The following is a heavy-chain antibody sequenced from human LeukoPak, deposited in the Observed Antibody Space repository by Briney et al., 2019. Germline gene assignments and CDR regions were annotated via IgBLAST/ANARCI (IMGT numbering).Heavy chain of an antibody. J-gene: IGHJ6*03. V-gene: IGHV2-70*11. CDR1: GFSLSTSGMC. Sequence: SGPALVKPTQTLTLTCTFSGFSLSTSGMCVSWIRQPPGKALEWLARIDWDDDKYYSTSLKTRLTISKDTSKNQVVLTMTNMDPVDTATYYCARTIRIVGATYYYYYMDVWGKGTTVTVSS. CDR3: ARTIRIVGATYYYYYMDV. D-gene: IGHD1-26*01. CDR2: IDWDDDK.